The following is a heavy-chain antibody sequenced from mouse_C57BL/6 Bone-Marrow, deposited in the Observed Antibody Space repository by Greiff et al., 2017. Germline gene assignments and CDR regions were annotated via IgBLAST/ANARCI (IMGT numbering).Heavy chain of an antibody. CDR1: GFTFSDYY. J-gene: IGHJ1*03. Sequence: EVQVVASEGGLVQPGSSMKLSCTASGFTFSDYYMAWVRQVPEKGLEWVANINYDGSSTYYLASLKSRFIISRDNAKNILYLQMSSLKSEDTATYYCARDSGDWDWYFDVWGTGTTVTVSS. V-gene: IGHV5-16*01. D-gene: IGHD4-1*01. CDR3: ARDSGDWDWYFDV. CDR2: INYDGSST.